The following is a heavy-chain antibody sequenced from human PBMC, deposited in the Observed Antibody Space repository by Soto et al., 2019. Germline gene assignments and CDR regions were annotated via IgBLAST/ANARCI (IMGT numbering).Heavy chain of an antibody. D-gene: IGHD6-13*01. CDR3: ERAPHGYSSSWYDY. CDR1: GYTFTSYG. J-gene: IGHJ4*02. Sequence: ASVKVSCKASGYTFTSYGISWVRQAPGQGLEWMGWISAYNGNTNYAQKLQGRVTMTTDTSTSTAYMELRSLRSDDTAVYYCERAPHGYSSSWYDYWGQGTLVTVSS. V-gene: IGHV1-18*01. CDR2: ISAYNGNT.